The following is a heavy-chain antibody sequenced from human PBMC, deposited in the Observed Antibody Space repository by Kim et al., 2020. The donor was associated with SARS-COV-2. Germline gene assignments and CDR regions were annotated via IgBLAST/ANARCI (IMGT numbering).Heavy chain of an antibody. Sequence: DTVKGRITISRDNAKNTLYLQMNSLRAEDTAVYYCAKRLQQWLVHWYFDLWGRGTLVTVSS. V-gene: IGHV3-23*01. D-gene: IGHD6-19*01. CDR3: AKRLQQWLVHWYFDL. J-gene: IGHJ2*01.